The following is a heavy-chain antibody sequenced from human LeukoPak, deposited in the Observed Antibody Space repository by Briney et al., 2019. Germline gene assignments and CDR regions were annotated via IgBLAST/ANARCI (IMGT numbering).Heavy chain of an antibody. CDR3: VGAAMGPLDA. J-gene: IGHJ3*01. Sequence: SQTPALTCTVSGGSISSGGYYWSWIRQHPGKGLGWIGYIYYSGNTYYNPPLKSRDTISVDTSKNQFSPQLNPVTPEDTAVFFCVGAAMGPLDAWGRETVVIVSS. V-gene: IGHV4-31*03. D-gene: IGHD3-3*01. CDR2: IYYSGNT. CDR1: GGSISSGGYY.